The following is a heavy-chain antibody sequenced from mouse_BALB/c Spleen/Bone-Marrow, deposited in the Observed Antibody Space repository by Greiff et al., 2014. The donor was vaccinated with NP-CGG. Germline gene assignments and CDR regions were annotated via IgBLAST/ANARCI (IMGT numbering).Heavy chain of an antibody. CDR1: GFTFSSFG. CDR3: ARVKGGPMDY. V-gene: IGHV5-17*02. Sequence: EVQLQESGGGLVQPGGSRKLSCTASGFTFSSFGMHWVRQAPEKGLEWVAYISSGSTTIYYADTVKGRFTISRDKPKNTLFLQTTSRRSEDTAMYDCARVKGGPMDYWGQGTSVTVSS. CDR2: ISSGSTTI. J-gene: IGHJ4*01.